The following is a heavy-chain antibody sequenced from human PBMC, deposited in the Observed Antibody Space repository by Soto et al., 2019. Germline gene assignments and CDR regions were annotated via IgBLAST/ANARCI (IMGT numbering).Heavy chain of an antibody. CDR3: ARGGRSWINWNYITYFDY. V-gene: IGHV3-66*01. CDR1: GFTVSSNY. J-gene: IGHJ4*02. Sequence: GGSLRLSCAASGFTVSSNYMSWVRQAPGKGLEWVSVIYSGGSTYYADSVKGRFTISRDNSKNTLYLQMNSLRAEDTAVYYCARGGRSWINWNYITYFDYWGQGTLVTVSS. D-gene: IGHD1-7*01. CDR2: IYSGGST.